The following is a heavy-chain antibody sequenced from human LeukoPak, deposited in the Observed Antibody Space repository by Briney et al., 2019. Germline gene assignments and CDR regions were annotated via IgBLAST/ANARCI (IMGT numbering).Heavy chain of an antibody. CDR2: ISAYNGNT. CDR3: ATDPSSYYYGSGSYYSY. V-gene: IGHV1-18*01. CDR1: GGTFSSYA. Sequence: ASVKVSCKASGGTFSSYAISWVRQAPGQGLEWMGWISAYNGNTNYAQKLQGRVTMTTDTSTSTAYMELRSLRSDDTAVYYCATDPSSYYYGSGSYYSYWGQGTLVTVSS. D-gene: IGHD3-10*01. J-gene: IGHJ4*02.